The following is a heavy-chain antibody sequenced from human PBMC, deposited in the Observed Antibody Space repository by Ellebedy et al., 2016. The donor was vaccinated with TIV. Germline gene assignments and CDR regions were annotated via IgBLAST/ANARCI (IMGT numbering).Heavy chain of an antibody. V-gene: IGHV4-59*02. J-gene: IGHJ4*02. D-gene: IGHD1-26*01. CDR3: ASGIAGATMVLRY. Sequence: MPSETLSLTCAISGASVTSYYWNWIRQPPGKGLEWIGYMYFSGASTYNSSLKSRVTISVDTSKNQVSLKLNSVTAADRAKYYCASGIAGATMVLRYWGLGIPVTVSS. CDR2: MYFSGAS. CDR1: GASVTSYY.